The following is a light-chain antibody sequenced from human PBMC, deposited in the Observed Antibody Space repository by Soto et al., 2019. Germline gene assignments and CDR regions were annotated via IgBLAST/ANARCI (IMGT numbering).Light chain of an antibody. V-gene: IGLV2-14*01. J-gene: IGLJ2*01. CDR3: SSYTSSSTNVV. CDR2: DVS. Sequence: QSVLTQPASVSGSPGQSITISYTGTSSDVGGYNYVSWYQQHPGKAPKLMIYDVSNRPSGVSNRFSGSKSGNTASLTISGLQAEDEADYYCSSYTSSSTNVVFGGGTKVTVL. CDR1: SSDVGGYNY.